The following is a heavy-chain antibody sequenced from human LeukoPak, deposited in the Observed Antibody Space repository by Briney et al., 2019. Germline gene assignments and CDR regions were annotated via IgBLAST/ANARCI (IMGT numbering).Heavy chain of an antibody. V-gene: IGHV1-2*02. Sequence: GASVKVSCKASGYTFTGYYMHWVRQAPGQGLEWMGWINPNSGGTNYAQKFQGRVTMTRDTSISTAYLQWSSLKASDTAMYYCARIVYSGSYCLDYWGQGTLVTVSS. CDR2: INPNSGGT. CDR1: GYTFTGYY. CDR3: ARIVYSGSYCLDY. D-gene: IGHD1-26*01. J-gene: IGHJ4*02.